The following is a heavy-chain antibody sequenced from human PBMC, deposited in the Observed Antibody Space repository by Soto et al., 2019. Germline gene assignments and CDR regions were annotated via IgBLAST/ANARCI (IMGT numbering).Heavy chain of an antibody. CDR2: ISSSGSTI. V-gene: IGHV3-11*01. Sequence: PGGFLRLSCAASGFTFSDYYMSWIRQAPGKGLEWVSYISSSGSTIYYADSVKGRFTISRDNAKNSLYLQMNSLRAEDTAVYYCARDRAGGYYYYGMDVWGQGTTVTVSS. J-gene: IGHJ6*02. CDR3: ARDRAGGYYYYGMDV. CDR1: GFTFSDYY. D-gene: IGHD3-10*01.